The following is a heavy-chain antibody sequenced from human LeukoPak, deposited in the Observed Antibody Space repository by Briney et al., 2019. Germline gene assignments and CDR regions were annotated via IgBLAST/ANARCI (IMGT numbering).Heavy chain of an antibody. CDR1: GFTFSSYG. CDR2: IRYDGSNK. D-gene: IGHD3-22*01. CDR3: ARDPGRDSSGYYYPFDY. V-gene: IGHV3-30*02. J-gene: IGHJ4*02. Sequence: PGGSLRLSCAASGFTFSSYGMHWVRQAPGKGLEWVAFIRYDGSNKYYADSVKGRFTISRDNSKNTLYLQMNSLRAEDTAVYYCARDPGRDSSGYYYPFDYWGQGTLVTVSS.